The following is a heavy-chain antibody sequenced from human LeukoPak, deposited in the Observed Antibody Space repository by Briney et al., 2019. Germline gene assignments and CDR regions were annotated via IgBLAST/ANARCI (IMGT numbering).Heavy chain of an antibody. D-gene: IGHD2-2*01. CDR3: AAGYCSSTSCYRWFDP. J-gene: IGHJ5*02. CDR2: IVVGSGNT. CDR1: GFTFTSSA. Sequence: ASVKVSCKASGFTFTSSAMQWVRQARGQRLEWIGWIVVGSGNTNYAQKFQERVTIIRDMSTSTAYMELSSLRSEDTAVYYCAAGYCSSTSCYRWFDPWGQGTLVTVSS. V-gene: IGHV1-58*02.